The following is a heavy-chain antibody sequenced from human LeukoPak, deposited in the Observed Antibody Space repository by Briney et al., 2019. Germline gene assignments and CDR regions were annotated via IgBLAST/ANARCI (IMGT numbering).Heavy chain of an antibody. D-gene: IGHD2-2*01. CDR1: GFTFNMHG. V-gene: IGHV3-30*18. J-gene: IGHJ4*02. CDR3: AKAAYCTSTSCHFSGYAQRPLDS. CDR2: ISNDGTTK. Sequence: GRSLRLSCAASGFTFNMHGMNWVRQTPGKGLEWVAGISNDGTTKVYADSVKGRFTISRDSSKNSMYLQMNSLRAEDTAVYYCAKAAYCTSTSCHFSGYAQRPLDSWGQGTLVTVSS.